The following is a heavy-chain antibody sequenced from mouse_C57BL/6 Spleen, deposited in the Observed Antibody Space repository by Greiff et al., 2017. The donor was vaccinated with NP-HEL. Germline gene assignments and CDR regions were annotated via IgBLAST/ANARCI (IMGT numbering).Heavy chain of an antibody. J-gene: IGHJ3*01. CDR2: IYPGDGDT. Sequence: VQLQESGPELVKPGASVKISCKASGYAFSSSWMNWVKQRPGQGLEWIGRIYPGDGDTNYNGKFKGKATLTADKSSSTAYMQLSSLTSEDSAVYFGARPGYSNDGCAYWGQGTLVTVSA. CDR3: ARPGYSNDGCAY. D-gene: IGHD2-12*01. V-gene: IGHV1-82*01. CDR1: GYAFSSSW.